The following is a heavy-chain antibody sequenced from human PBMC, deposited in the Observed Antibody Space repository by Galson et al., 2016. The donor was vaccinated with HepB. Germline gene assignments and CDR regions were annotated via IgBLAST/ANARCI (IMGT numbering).Heavy chain of an antibody. J-gene: IGHJ3*02. Sequence: SLRLSCAASGFTVSSHYMSWVRQAPGKGLEWVANIKQDGSEKYHADSVKGRFTISRDNAKNSLYLQMNGLRAEDTAVYYCARDSGYCSGGSCYGDAFDIWGQGTMVTVSS. D-gene: IGHD2-15*01. CDR1: GFTVSSHY. CDR2: IKQDGSEK. V-gene: IGHV3-7*01. CDR3: ARDSGYCSGGSCYGDAFDI.